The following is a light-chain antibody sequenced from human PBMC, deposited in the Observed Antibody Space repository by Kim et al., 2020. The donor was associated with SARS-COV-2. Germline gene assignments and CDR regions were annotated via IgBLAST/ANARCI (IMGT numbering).Light chain of an antibody. CDR2: YDS. J-gene: IGLJ2*01. Sequence: VAPGRTARITCGGDDLGSKSVHWYQQKPGQAPLLVISYDSDRPSGIPDRFSGSNSGNTATLTINRVEAGDEADYHCQVWDSNTHVVFGGGTQLTVL. CDR1: DLGSKS. V-gene: IGLV3-21*04. CDR3: QVWDSNTHVV.